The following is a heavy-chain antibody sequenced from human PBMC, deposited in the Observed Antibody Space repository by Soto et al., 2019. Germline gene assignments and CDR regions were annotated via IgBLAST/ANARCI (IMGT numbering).Heavy chain of an antibody. J-gene: IGHJ6*02. D-gene: IGHD3-10*01. Sequence: GESLKISCKGSGYSFTSYWIGWVRQMPGKGLEWMGIIYPGDSDTRYSPSFQGQVTISADKSISTAYLQWSSLKASDTAMYYCARAPMGIHPSYYGMDVWGQGTTVTVSS. V-gene: IGHV5-51*01. CDR2: IYPGDSDT. CDR1: GYSFTSYW. CDR3: ARAPMGIHPSYYGMDV.